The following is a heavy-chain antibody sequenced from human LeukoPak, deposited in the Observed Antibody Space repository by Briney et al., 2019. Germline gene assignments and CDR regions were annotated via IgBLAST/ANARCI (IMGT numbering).Heavy chain of an antibody. D-gene: IGHD5-18*01. J-gene: IGHJ4*02. Sequence: SETLSLTCAVSGGSISSDAYSWNWIRQPPGKGLEWIGYIFHSGSTYYNSSLKSRVTMSVDRSKHQFSLRLSSVTAADAAVYYCARATAMVTYFDDWGQGTLVTVSS. CDR1: GGSISSDAYS. V-gene: IGHV4-30-2*01. CDR3: ARATAMVTYFDD. CDR2: IFHSGST.